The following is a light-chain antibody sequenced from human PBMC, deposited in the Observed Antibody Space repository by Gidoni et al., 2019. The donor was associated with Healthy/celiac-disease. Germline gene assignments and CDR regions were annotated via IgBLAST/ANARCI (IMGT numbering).Light chain of an antibody. Sequence: DIVLTQAPDSLGVSLGERATINCKSSQSVLYSSNNKNYLAWYQQKPGQPPKLLIYWASTRESGVPDRFSGSGSGTDFTLTISSLQAEDVAVYYCQQYYSTPLFGQGTKLEIK. CDR1: QSVLYSSNNKNY. J-gene: IGKJ2*01. CDR2: WAS. V-gene: IGKV4-1*01. CDR3: QQYYSTPL.